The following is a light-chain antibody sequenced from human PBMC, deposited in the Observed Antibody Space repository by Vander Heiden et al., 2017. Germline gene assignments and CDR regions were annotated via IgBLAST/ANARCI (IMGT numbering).Light chain of an antibody. Sequence: QSALTQPASVSGYPGPSITLSCTGTSSHVGGYNSVSWYQQHPGKAHKIIMYDVTNRPSGVSNRVSGSKSGNTASLTIAGLQAEDGDDYYCSSYRSSNTLVFGGGTKVTVL. J-gene: IGLJ1*01. CDR3: SSYRSSNTLV. V-gene: IGLV2-14*01. CDR1: SSHVGGYNS. CDR2: DVT.